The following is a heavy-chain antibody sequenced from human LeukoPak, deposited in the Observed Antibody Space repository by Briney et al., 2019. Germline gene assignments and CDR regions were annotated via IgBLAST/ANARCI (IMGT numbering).Heavy chain of an antibody. CDR1: GFTFSRFA. CDR3: AKYEGELILPNFDF. V-gene: IGHV3-23*01. Sequence: GGSLRLSCAASGFTFSRFAMSWVRQAPGKGPEWVSAISGSGFSTYNADSAKGRFTISRDNSKNTLYLQMNSLRAEDTAVYYCAKYEGELILPNFDFWGQGTLVTVSS. CDR2: ISGSGFST. J-gene: IGHJ4*02. D-gene: IGHD1-7*01.